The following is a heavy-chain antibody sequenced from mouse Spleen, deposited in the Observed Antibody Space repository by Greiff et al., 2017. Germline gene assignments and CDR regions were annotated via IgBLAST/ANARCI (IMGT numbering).Heavy chain of an antibody. CDR1: GFTFSSYA. V-gene: IGHV5-9*04. J-gene: IGHJ3*01. D-gene: IGHD1-1*01. CDR3: ARQGLTTGFAY. CDR2: ISSGGGNT. Sequence: EVKLVESGGGLVKLGGSLKLSCAASGFTFSSYAMSWVRQTPEKRLEWVATISSGGGNTYYPDSVKGRFTISRDNAKNTLYLQMSSLKSEDTAMYYCARQGLTTGFAYWGQGTLVTVSA.